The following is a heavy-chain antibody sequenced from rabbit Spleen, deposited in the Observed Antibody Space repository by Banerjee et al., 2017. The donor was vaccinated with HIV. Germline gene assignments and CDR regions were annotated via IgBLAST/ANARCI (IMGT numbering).Heavy chain of an antibody. CDR2: IYAAKGST. D-gene: IGHD4-2*01. V-gene: IGHV1S7*01. CDR3: ARDAGKGSRIYDQLDL. Sequence: QLTETGGGLVQPGGSLTLSCKASGIDFTKYYITWVRQAPGKGLEWIGIIYAAKGSTDYASWVNGRFTISSDNAQNTVDLQMHSLTAADTATYFCARDAGKGSRIYDQLDLWGPGTLVTVS. CDR1: GIDFTKYY. J-gene: IGHJ3*01.